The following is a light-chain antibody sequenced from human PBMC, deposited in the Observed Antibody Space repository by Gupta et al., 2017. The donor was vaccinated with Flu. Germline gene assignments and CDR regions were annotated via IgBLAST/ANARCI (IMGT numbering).Light chain of an antibody. CDR3: QAWDSSTDV. J-gene: IGLJ1*01. CDR1: KLGDKY. Sequence: VSVSPGQTASITCSGDKLGDKYACWYQQKPGQSPVLVIYQDNKRPSGIPERFSGSNSGNTATLTISGTQAMDEADYYCQAWDSSTDVFGTGTKVTVL. CDR2: QDN. V-gene: IGLV3-1*01.